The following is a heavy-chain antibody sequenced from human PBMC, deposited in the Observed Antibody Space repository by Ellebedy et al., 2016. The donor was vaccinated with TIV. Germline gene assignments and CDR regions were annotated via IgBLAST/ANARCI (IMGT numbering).Heavy chain of an antibody. CDR3: ARGCSQGTCSPRGRDH. CDR2: ITSSGTSI. CDR1: GFTFSDQS. J-gene: IGHJ4*02. Sequence: PGGSLRPSCAASGFTFSDQSMHWVRQAPGEGLEWVSSITSSGTSIYYADSLKGRFTISRDNAKNSLFLQMNSLRAEDTAVYFCARGCSQGTCSPRGRDHWGQGTLVTVSS. D-gene: IGHD2-15*01. V-gene: IGHV3-21*01.